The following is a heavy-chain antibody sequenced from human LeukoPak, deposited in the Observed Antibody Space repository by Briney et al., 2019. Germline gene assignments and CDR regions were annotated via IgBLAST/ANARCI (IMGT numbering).Heavy chain of an antibody. Sequence: GGSLRLSCAASGFTVSDNYTSWVRQAPGKGLEWVSAISGGGSTYYADSVKGRFTISRDSSKNTLFLQMNSLRAEDTAVYYCARASTLRTGDAHWGQGTLVTVSS. J-gene: IGHJ4*02. CDR3: ARASTLRTGDAH. CDR2: ISGGGST. V-gene: IGHV3-66*01. CDR1: GFTVSDNY. D-gene: IGHD7-27*01.